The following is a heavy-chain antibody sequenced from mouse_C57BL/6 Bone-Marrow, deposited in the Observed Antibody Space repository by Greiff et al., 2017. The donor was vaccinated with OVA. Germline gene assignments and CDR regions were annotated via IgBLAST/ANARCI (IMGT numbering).Heavy chain of an antibody. CDR2: IRLKSDNYAT. V-gene: IGHV6-3*01. J-gene: IGHJ2*01. CDR1: GFTFSNYW. Sequence: EVKLLESGGGLVQPGGSMKLSCVASGFTFSNYWMNWVRQSPEKGLEWVAQIRLKSDNYATHYAESVKGRFTISRDDSKSSVYLQMNNLRAEDTGIYYCTGSGRDYFDYWGQGTTLTVSS. CDR3: TGSGRDYFDY. D-gene: IGHD4-1*01.